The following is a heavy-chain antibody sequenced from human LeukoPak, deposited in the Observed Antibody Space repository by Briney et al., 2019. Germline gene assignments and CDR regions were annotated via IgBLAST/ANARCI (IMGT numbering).Heavy chain of an antibody. CDR2: IYYSGST. CDR1: GGSISSHY. D-gene: IGHD6-19*01. CDR3: ARGPVAGTNVFDY. J-gene: IGHJ4*02. V-gene: IGHV4-59*11. Sequence: SETLSLTCTVSGGSISSHYWSWIRKPPGKGLEWIGNIYYSGSTNYNPSLKSRVTISIDTSKNQFSLKLSSVTAADTAVYCCARGPVAGTNVFDYWGQGTLVTVSS.